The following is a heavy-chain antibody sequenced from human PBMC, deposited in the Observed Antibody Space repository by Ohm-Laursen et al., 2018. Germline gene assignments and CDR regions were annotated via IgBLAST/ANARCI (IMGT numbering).Heavy chain of an antibody. CDR1: GFTFSSYG. D-gene: IGHD2-21*02. V-gene: IGHV3-30*18. CDR2: ISYDGSNK. CDR3: AKAEYCGGDCYPGELPQDAFDV. Sequence: SLRLSCAASGFTFSSYGMHWVRQAPGKGLEWVALISYDGSNKYYADSVKGRFTISRDNSKNTLYVQMNSLRAEDTAVYYCAKAEYCGGDCYPGELPQDAFDVWGQGTMVTVSS. J-gene: IGHJ3*01.